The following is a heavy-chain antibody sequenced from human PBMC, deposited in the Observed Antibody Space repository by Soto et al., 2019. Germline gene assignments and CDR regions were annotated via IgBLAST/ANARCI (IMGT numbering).Heavy chain of an antibody. CDR1: GFTLTNFY. Sequence: QVQLVQSGAEVTKPGASVKVSCKASGFTLTNFYFHWVRQAPGQGLQWMGIINPNGGVTTTAHTVRDRFTITWDTSKTTLYMELSSLRSDDTAVYYCGRAHALGFSNWFDPWGRGTLVTVSS. CDR3: GRAHALGFSNWFDP. CDR2: INPNGGVT. J-gene: IGHJ5*02. V-gene: IGHV1-46*01. D-gene: IGHD3-10*01.